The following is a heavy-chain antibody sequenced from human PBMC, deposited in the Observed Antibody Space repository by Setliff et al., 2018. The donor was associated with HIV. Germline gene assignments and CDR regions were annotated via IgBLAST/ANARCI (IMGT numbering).Heavy chain of an antibody. CDR2: ISPDSTYI. V-gene: IGHV3-21*01. D-gene: IGHD2-2*01. CDR3: TRRYCTSTSCSSPYDY. CDR1: GFTFNDFS. Sequence: GSLRLSCAASGFTFNDFSMNWVRQAPGKGLEWVSSISPDSTYIYYADSVKGRFTISRDNAKNSLYLQMNSLRAEDTAVYYCTRRYCTSTSCSSPYDYWGRGTLVTV. J-gene: IGHJ4*02.